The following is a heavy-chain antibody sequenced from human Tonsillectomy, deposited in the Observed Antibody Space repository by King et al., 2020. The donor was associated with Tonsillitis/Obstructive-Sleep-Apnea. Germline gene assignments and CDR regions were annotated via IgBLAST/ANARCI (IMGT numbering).Heavy chain of an antibody. CDR3: AIGRFLEWLLYPNWFDP. J-gene: IGHJ5*02. CDR1: GGSVSSGLYY. V-gene: IGHV4-61*01. CDR2: IYYSGST. Sequence: QLQESGPGLVQPSETLSLTCTVSGGSVSSGLYYWSWIRQPPGQGPEWIGYIYYSGSTNYNPSLKSRVTISLDTSKNQFSLKMSSVTAADTAVYYCAIGRFLEWLLYPNWFDPWGQGTLVTVSS. D-gene: IGHD3-3*01.